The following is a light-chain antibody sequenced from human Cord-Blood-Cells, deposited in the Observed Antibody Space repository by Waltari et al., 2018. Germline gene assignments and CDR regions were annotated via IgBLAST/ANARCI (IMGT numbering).Light chain of an antibody. V-gene: IGLV3-25*02. CDR1: ALPKQY. Sequence: SYELTQPPSVSVSPGQTARITCSGDALPKQYAYWYQQKPGQAPVLVIYEDRERPSGIPERFSGSSSGTTVTLTISGVQAEDEADYYCQSADSSGTCWVFGGGTKLTVL. J-gene: IGLJ3*02. CDR3: QSADSSGTCWV. CDR2: EDR.